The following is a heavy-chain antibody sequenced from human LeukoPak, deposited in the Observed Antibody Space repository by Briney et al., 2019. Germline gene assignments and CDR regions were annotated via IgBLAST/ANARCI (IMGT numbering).Heavy chain of an antibody. J-gene: IGHJ4*02. Sequence: SETLSLTCTVSGGSISSSSYSWGWIRQPPGKGLEWIGSIYYSGSTYYNPSLKSRVTISVDTSKNQFSLKLSSVTAADTAVYYCAREAGDYEGGDYWGQGTLVTVSS. CDR2: IYYSGST. V-gene: IGHV4-39*07. CDR3: AREAGDYEGGDY. CDR1: GGSISSSSYS. D-gene: IGHD4-17*01.